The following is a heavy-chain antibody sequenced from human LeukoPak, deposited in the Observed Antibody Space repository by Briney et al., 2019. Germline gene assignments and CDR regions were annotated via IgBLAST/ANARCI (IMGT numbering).Heavy chain of an antibody. CDR3: ASSPGAY. V-gene: IGHV4-34*01. D-gene: IGHD7-27*01. J-gene: IGHJ4*02. CDR1: GGSFSGYY. CDR2: INHSGST. Sequence: SETLSLTCAVYGGSFSGYYWSWIRQPPGKGLEWIGEINHSGSTNYNPSLKSRVTISVDTSKNRFSLKLSSVTAADTAVYYCASSPGAYWGQGTLVTVSS.